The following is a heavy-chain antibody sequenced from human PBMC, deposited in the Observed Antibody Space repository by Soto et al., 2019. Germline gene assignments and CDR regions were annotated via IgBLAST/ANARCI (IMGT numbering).Heavy chain of an antibody. CDR2: ISGSGGST. D-gene: IGHD3-22*01. V-gene: IGHV3-23*01. Sequence: GGSLRLSCAASGFTFSSYAMSWVRQAPGNGLEWVSAISGSGGSTYYADSVKGRFTISRDNSKNTLYLQMNSLRAEDTAVYYCANKPRITMIVGDPHFDYWGQGTLVTVSS. CDR1: GFTFSSYA. J-gene: IGHJ4*02. CDR3: ANKPRITMIVGDPHFDY.